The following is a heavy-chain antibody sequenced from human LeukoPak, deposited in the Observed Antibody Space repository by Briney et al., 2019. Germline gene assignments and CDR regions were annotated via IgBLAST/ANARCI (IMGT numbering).Heavy chain of an antibody. CDR1: EFTFSSYS. J-gene: IGHJ4*02. V-gene: IGHV3-21*01. D-gene: IGHD4-17*01. Sequence: GGSLRLSCAASEFTFSSYSMNWVRQAPGKGLEWVSSISSSSSYIYYADSVKGRFTISRDNAKNSLYLQMNSLRAEDTAVYYCARDTVTTGAYWGQGTLVTVSS. CDR2: ISSSSSYI. CDR3: ARDTVTTGAY.